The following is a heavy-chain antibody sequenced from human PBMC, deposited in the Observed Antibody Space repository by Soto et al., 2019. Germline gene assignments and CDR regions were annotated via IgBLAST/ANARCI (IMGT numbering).Heavy chain of an antibody. CDR3: ATDRPLYSKGFAP. D-gene: IGHD3-16*01. CDR2: FDPEDGET. J-gene: IGHJ5*02. CDR1: GYALSELS. V-gene: IGHV1-24*01. Sequence: ASVKGYCKCAGYALSELSMHWVRQAPGKGLEWMGGFDPEDGETIYAQKFQGRVTMTEDTSTDTAYMELSSLRSEDTAVYYCATDRPLYSKGFAPWGQGTLVTVSS.